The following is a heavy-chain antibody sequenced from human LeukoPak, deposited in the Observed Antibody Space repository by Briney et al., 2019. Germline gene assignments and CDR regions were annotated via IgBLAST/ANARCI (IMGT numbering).Heavy chain of an antibody. Sequence: GGSLRLSCAASGFTFRSYGMHWVRQAPGKGLEWVAIVWYDGNNKYYADSVKGRFTVSRDNSKDTVSLQLNSLRAEDTAVYYCARDSEAAAGAFDYWGQGALVTVPS. V-gene: IGHV3-33*01. CDR3: ARDSEAAAGAFDY. CDR1: GFTFRSYG. CDR2: VWYDGNNK. J-gene: IGHJ4*02. D-gene: IGHD6-13*01.